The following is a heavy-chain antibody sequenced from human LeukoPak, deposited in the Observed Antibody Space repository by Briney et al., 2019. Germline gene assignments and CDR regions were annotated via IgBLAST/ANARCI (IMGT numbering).Heavy chain of an antibody. J-gene: IGHJ4*02. D-gene: IGHD1-26*01. V-gene: IGHV4-34*01. CDR2: INHSGST. CDR1: GGSFSGYY. Sequence: SETLSLTCAVYGGSFSGYYWSWIRQPPGKGLEWIGEINHSGSTNYNPSLKSRVTISVDTSKNQFSLKLSSVTAADTAVYYCARLRWELLEDYFDYWGQGTLVTVSS. CDR3: ARLRWELLEDYFDY.